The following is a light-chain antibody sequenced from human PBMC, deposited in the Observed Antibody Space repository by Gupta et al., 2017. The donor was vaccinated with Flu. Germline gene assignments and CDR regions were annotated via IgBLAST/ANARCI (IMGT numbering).Light chain of an antibody. CDR3: QSYDSGRWV. Sequence: QSVLTQPPSVSGAPGQKVTISCTGSSSNIGAGYDVHWYQQRPGTAPKLLIQGNTNRPSGVPDRFSGSKSGTSASLAITGLQAEDEADYYCQSYDSGRWVFCGGTKLTVL. V-gene: IGLV1-40*01. J-gene: IGLJ3*02. CDR1: SSNIGAGYD. CDR2: GNT.